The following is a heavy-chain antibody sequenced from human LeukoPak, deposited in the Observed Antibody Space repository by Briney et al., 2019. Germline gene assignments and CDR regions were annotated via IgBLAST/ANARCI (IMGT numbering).Heavy chain of an antibody. V-gene: IGHV3-64*01. CDR2: INDNGDST. D-gene: IGHD3-10*01. J-gene: IGHJ6*03. CDR3: ARVAPYYYGSGSYQIARYYYYYYMDV. Sequence: PGGSLRLSCAASGFTFSSYAMHWVRQAPGKGLEYVAGINDNGDSTYHANSVKGRFTISRDNAKNSLYLQMNSLRAEDTALYYCARVAPYYYGSGSYQIARYYYYYYMDVWGKGTTVTVSS. CDR1: GFTFSSYA.